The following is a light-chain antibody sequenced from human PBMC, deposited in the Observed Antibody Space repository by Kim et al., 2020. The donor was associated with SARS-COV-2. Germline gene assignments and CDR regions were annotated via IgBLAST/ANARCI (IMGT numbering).Light chain of an antibody. CDR2: DAS. Sequence: ASVGDRVTVTCRAIQNIGTWLAWYQQKPGKAPKFLIFDASSLESGVPSRFSGSGSGTEFTLTISRLQPDDFASYYCQHYDSYSTWTFGQGTRVEI. CDR3: QHYDSYSTWT. V-gene: IGKV1-5*01. CDR1: QNIGTW. J-gene: IGKJ1*01.